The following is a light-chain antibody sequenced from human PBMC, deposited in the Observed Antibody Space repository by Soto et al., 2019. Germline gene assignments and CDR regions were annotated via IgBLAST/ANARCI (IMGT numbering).Light chain of an antibody. V-gene: IGLV1-40*01. CDR2: ANS. CDR3: QSYDSSLSVV. J-gene: IGLJ2*01. CDR1: SSNIGAGYD. Sequence: QSVLTQPPSVSGAPGQRVTIFCTGSSSNIGAGYDVHWYQQLPGTAPKLLIYANSNRPSGVPDRFSGYKSGTSASLAITGLQDEDEADYYCQSYDSSLSVVFGGGTKLTVL.